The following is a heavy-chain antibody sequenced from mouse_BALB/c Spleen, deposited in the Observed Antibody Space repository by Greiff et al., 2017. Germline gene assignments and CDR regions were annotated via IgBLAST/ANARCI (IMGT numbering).Heavy chain of an antibody. Sequence: EVKLMESGPGLVKPSQSLSLTCSVTGYSITSGYYWYWIRQFPGNKLEWMGYISYDGSNNYNPSLKNRISITRDTSKNQFFLKLNSVTTEDTATYYCARWLLAYAMDYWGQGTSVTVSS. V-gene: IGHV3-6*02. D-gene: IGHD2-3*01. CDR2: ISYDGSN. CDR3: ARWLLAYAMDY. J-gene: IGHJ4*01. CDR1: GYSITSGYY.